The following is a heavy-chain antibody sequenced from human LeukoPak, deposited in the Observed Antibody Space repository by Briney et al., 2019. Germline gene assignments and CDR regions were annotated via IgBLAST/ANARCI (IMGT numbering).Heavy chain of an antibody. CDR1: GFTFSTYW. CDR2: LSPDGSSS. Sequence: GGSLRLSRAASGFTFSTYWMHWVRQAPGKGLVWVSRLSPDGSSSIYADSVKGRFTVSRDNAKNTLYLQMNSLRADDTAVYYCTRSPSLGGSYWGFDYWGQGTLLTVSS. J-gene: IGHJ4*02. D-gene: IGHD1-26*01. V-gene: IGHV3-74*01. CDR3: TRSPSLGGSYWGFDY.